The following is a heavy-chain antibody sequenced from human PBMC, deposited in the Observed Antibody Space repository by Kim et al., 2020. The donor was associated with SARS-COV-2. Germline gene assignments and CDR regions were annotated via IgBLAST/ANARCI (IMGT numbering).Heavy chain of an antibody. J-gene: IGHJ4*02. Sequence: GGSLRLSCVASGFTFSSYAMSWVRQAPGKGLEWVSTFGTGGTTYYADSVKGRFTISRDNSKNTLDLQMNSLRAEDTAVYFCAKISPYVKRAEDYWGQGTL. CDR2: FGTGGTT. V-gene: IGHV3-23*01. D-gene: IGHD3-10*02. CDR3: AKISPYVKRAEDY. CDR1: GFTFSSYA.